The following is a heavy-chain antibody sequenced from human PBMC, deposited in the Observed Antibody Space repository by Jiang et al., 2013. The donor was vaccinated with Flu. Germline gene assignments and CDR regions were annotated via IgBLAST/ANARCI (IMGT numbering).Heavy chain of an antibody. J-gene: IGHJ3*02. Sequence: DYAESMKGRITINPDTSKNQFSLQLNSVTAEDTAVYYCVRGQHSTFDIWGQGTMVTVSS. D-gene: IGHD2-21*01. CDR3: VRGQHSTFDI. V-gene: IGHV6-1*01.